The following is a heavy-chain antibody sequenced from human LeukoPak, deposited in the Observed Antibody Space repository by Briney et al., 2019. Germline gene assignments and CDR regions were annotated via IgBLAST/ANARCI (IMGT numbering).Heavy chain of an antibody. J-gene: IGHJ4*02. CDR1: KFTFSNYA. CDR3: AKRSNFWTGYLDY. D-gene: IGHD3/OR15-3a*01. V-gene: IGHV3-23*01. Sequence: PGGSLRLSCTAFKFTFSNYAMSWVRQAPGEGLEWVSVISGSGGSTYYADSVKGRFTISRDNSKDTLFLQMNSLRTEDTAVYYCAKRSNFWTGYLDYWGQGALVTVSS. CDR2: ISGSGGST.